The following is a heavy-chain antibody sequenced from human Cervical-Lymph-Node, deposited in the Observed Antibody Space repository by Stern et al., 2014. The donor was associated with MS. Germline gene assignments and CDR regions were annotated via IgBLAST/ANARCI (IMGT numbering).Heavy chain of an antibody. CDR3: AREDLADTAPSDF. J-gene: IGHJ4*02. CDR2: VVPIDGVK. D-gene: IGHD5-18*01. Sequence: VQLVESGAEVKKPGSSVKVSCKASGDTFNNYIFSWVRQAPGQGLEWMGRVVPIDGVKNYAQKFQDRVTISADKSTSTVYMELRSLRSEDTAIYYCAREDLADTAPSDFWGQGTLVTVSS. V-gene: IGHV1-69*09. CDR1: GDTFNNYI.